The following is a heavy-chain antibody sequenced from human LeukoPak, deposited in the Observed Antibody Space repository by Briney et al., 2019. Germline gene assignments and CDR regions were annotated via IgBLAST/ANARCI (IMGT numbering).Heavy chain of an antibody. CDR3: ARVDYYYDSSGYYYVNNWFDP. J-gene: IGHJ5*02. D-gene: IGHD3-22*01. V-gene: IGHV1-18*01. CDR2: ISAYNGNT. Sequence: GASVKVSCKASGYTFTSYGISWVRQAPGQGLEWMGWISAYNGNTNYAQKLQGRVTMTTDTSTSTAYTELRSLRSDDTAVYYCARVDYYYDSSGYYYVNNWFDPWGQGTLVTVSS. CDR1: GYTFTSYG.